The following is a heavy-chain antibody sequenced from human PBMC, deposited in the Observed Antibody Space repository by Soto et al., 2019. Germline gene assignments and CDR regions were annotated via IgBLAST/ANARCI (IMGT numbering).Heavy chain of an antibody. V-gene: IGHV4-30-4*01. CDR3: ARESSSGESYSYYGMDG. CDR1: GGSISSGDYY. CDR2: IYYSGST. Sequence: SEPLSLTCTVSGGSISSGDYYWSWIRQPPGKGLEWIGYIYYSGSTYYNPSLKSRVTISVDTSKNQFSLRLRSVTAADTAVYYCARESSSGESYSYYGMDGWGQGTKVT. D-gene: IGHD6-13*01. J-gene: IGHJ6*02.